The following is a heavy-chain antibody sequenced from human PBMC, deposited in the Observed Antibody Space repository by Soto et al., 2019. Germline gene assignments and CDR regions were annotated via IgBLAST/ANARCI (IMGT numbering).Heavy chain of an antibody. Sequence: QVQLVESGGVVVQPGRSLRLSCAASGFTFSTYGMHWVRQAPGKGLEWVAVMWSEGSNKYYADSVKGRFTISRDNSKNTLYLQMNGLRAEDTAVYYCARDPPDDSSGYYSLDYWGQGTLVTVSS. CDR1: GFTFSTYG. J-gene: IGHJ4*02. D-gene: IGHD3-22*01. V-gene: IGHV3-33*01. CDR2: MWSEGSNK. CDR3: ARDPPDDSSGYYSLDY.